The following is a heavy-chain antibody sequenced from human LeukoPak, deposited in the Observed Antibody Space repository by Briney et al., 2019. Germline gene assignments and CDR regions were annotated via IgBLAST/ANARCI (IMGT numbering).Heavy chain of an antibody. J-gene: IGHJ5*02. CDR3: ARHRKGITGTTGVWFDP. Sequence: SETLSLTCAVSGGSFSGYYWCWFRQHPRQGRLWFGDINHSGSTNYNPSLKSRVTISVDTSKNQFSLKLSSVTAADTAVYYCARHRKGITGTTGVWFDPWGQGTLVTVSS. CDR2: INHSGST. CDR1: GGSFSGYY. D-gene: IGHD1-7*01. V-gene: IGHV4-34*01.